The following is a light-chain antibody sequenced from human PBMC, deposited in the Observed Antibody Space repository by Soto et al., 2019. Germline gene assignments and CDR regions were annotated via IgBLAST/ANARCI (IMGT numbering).Light chain of an antibody. CDR2: EAS. CDR1: QSISKY. Sequence: DIQMTQSPSTLSVFVGDRVTITCRASQSISKYLGWYQQKPGKAPNLLIYEASILESGVPSRFSGSGSGTEFSLTISSLQADDFATYYCQQYKSYTSWTFGQGTKVDIK. J-gene: IGKJ1*01. CDR3: QQYKSYTSWT. V-gene: IGKV1-5*01.